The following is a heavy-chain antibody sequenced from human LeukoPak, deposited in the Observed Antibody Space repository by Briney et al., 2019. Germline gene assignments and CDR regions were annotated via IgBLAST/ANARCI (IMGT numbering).Heavy chain of an antibody. D-gene: IGHD1/OR15-1a*01. V-gene: IGHV1-2*02. Sequence: GASVKVSCKASGYTFTDYHMHWVRQAPGQGLDWVGWINPTSGATNYAQKFQGRVTMTRDTSNNTSYMELSRLRSDDTAVYYCAREFRTTTWSFDAFDLWGQGTMVTVSS. CDR3: AREFRTTTWSFDAFDL. CDR2: INPTSGAT. J-gene: IGHJ3*01. CDR1: GYTFTDYH.